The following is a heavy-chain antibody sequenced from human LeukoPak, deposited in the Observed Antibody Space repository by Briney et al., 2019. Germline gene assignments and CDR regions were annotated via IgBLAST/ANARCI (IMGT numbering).Heavy chain of an antibody. J-gene: IGHJ4*02. CDR2: IQSKTDGGTT. V-gene: IGHV3-15*01. CDR1: GFTFSDAW. Sequence: GGSLRLSCAASGFTFSDAWMSWVRQAPGKGLEWVGRIQSKTDGGTTDYAAPVKGRFTISRDDSENTLYLQMNSLKTEDTAVYYCTTRGIAPAGLAYWGQGTLVTVPS. D-gene: IGHD6-13*01. CDR3: TTRGIAPAGLAY.